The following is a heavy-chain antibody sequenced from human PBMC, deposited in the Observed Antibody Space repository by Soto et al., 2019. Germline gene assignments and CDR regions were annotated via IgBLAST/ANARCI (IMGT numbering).Heavy chain of an antibody. Sequence: GGSLRLSCAASGFTFSSYGMHWVRQAPGKGLEWVAVIWYDGSNKYYADSVKGRFTISRDNSKNTLYLQMNSLRAEDTAVYYCARAPCGGDCYPTIAYYHYGMAVWGQGTTVTVSS. CDR2: IWYDGSNK. CDR3: ARAPCGGDCYPTIAYYHYGMAV. CDR1: GFTFSSYG. D-gene: IGHD2-21*02. J-gene: IGHJ6*02. V-gene: IGHV3-33*01.